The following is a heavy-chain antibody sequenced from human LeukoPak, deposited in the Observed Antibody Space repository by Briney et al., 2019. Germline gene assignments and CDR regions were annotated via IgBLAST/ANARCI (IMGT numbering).Heavy chain of an antibody. CDR3: ARTFSCSGGSCYSPFDY. V-gene: IGHV1-8*01. Sequence: ASVKVSCKASGYTITRYDINWERQATGQGLEWMGWMNPNSGNTGYAQKFQGRVTMTRNTSISTAYMELSSLRSEDTAVYYCARTFSCSGGSCYSPFDYWGQGTLVTVSS. J-gene: IGHJ4*02. CDR1: GYTITRYD. D-gene: IGHD2-15*01. CDR2: MNPNSGNT.